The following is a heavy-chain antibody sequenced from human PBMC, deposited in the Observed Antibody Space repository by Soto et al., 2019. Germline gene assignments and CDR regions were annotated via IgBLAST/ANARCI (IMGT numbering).Heavy chain of an antibody. J-gene: IGHJ6*02. D-gene: IGHD2-15*01. V-gene: IGHV4-61*01. CDR3: ARDWAAATMYYYYGMDV. CDR1: GGSVSSGSYY. Sequence: PSETLSLTCTVSGGSVSSGSYYWSWIRQPPGKGLEWIGYIYYSGSTNYNPSLKSRVTISVDTSKNQFSLKLSSVTAADTAVYYCARDWAAATMYYYYGMDVWGQGTTVTAP. CDR2: IYYSGST.